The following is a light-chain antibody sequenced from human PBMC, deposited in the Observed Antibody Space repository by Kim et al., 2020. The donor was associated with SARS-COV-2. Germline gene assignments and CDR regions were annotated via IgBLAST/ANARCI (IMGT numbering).Light chain of an antibody. V-gene: IGLV6-57*04. CDR1: SGSIASNY. J-gene: IGLJ3*02. CDR3: LSYDSSNQGV. Sequence: NFMLTQPHSVSESPGKTVTISCTRSSGSIASNYVQWYQQRPGSAPTTVISEDNQRPSGVPDRFSGSIDTSSNSASLTISGLKTEDEADYYCLSYDSSNQGVFGGGTQLTVL. CDR2: EDN.